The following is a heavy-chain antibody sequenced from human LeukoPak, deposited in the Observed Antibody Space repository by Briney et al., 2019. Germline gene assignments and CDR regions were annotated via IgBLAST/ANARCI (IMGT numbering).Heavy chain of an antibody. D-gene: IGHD1-26*01. CDR3: ARGQKVGGGSYQGDYYYYYYMDV. Sequence: GSSVKVSCKASGYTFTSYGISWVRQAPGQGLEWMGWIRAYNGNTNYAQKLQGRVTMTTDTSTSTAYMELRSLRSDDTAVYYCARGQKVGGGSYQGDYYYYYYMDVWGKGTTVTVSS. J-gene: IGHJ6*03. CDR1: GYTFTSYG. V-gene: IGHV1-18*01. CDR2: IRAYNGNT.